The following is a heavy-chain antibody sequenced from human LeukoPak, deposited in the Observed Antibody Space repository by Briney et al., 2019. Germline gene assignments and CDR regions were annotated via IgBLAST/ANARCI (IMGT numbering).Heavy chain of an antibody. D-gene: IGHD3-22*01. CDR2: IYPGDSDT. CDR1: GYSSTSYW. V-gene: IGHV5-51*01. Sequence: GESLKISCKGSGYSSTSYWIGWVRQMPGKGLEWMGIIYPGDSDTRYSPSFQGQVTISADKSISTAYLQWSSLKASDTAMYYCARLKDYYDSSGHFDYWGQGTLVTVSS. CDR3: ARLKDYYDSSGHFDY. J-gene: IGHJ4*02.